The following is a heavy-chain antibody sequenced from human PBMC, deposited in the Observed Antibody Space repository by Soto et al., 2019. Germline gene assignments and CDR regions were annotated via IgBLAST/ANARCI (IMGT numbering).Heavy chain of an antibody. Sequence: SETLSLTCTVSGGSISSGDYYWSWIRQPPGKGLEWIGYIYYSGSTYYNPSLKSRVTISVDTSKNQFSLKLSSVTAADTAVYYCAGAWQWLGNYFDYWGQGTLVTVSS. V-gene: IGHV4-30-4*01. CDR3: AGAWQWLGNYFDY. D-gene: IGHD6-19*01. CDR1: GGSISSGDYY. CDR2: IYYSGST. J-gene: IGHJ4*02.